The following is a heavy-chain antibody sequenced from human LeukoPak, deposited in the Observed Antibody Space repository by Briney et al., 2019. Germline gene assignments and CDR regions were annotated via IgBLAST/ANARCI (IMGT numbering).Heavy chain of an antibody. V-gene: IGHV1-3*01. J-gene: IGHJ6*04. CDR3: ARSGDIVVVPAFLDV. D-gene: IGHD2-2*01. CDR1: GYTFTSYA. Sequence: ASVKVSCKASGYTFTSYAMHWVRQAPGQRLEWMGWINAGNGNTKYSQKFQGRVTMTRDTSTSTAYMELRSLRSDDTAVYYCARSGDIVVVPAFLDVWGKGTTVTVSS. CDR2: INAGNGNT.